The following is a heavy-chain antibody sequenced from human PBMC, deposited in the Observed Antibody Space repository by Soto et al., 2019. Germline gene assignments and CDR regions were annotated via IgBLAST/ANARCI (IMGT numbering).Heavy chain of an antibody. CDR2: IWYDGSNK. Sequence: QVHLVESGGGVVQPGRSLRLSCAGSGFSFGGYGMHWVRQAPGKGLEWVAVIWYDGSNKYCVDSVKGRFTISRDNSKNTLYLQMNSLRVEDTALYYCARDVSPTVTFQDAFDIWGQGTMVTVSS. D-gene: IGHD4-17*01. V-gene: IGHV3-33*01. CDR1: GFSFGGYG. J-gene: IGHJ3*02. CDR3: ARDVSPTVTFQDAFDI.